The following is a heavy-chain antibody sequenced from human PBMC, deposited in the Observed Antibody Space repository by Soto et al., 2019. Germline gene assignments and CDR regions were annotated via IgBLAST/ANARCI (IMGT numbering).Heavy chain of an antibody. Sequence: ASVKVSCKASGYTFTSYDINWVRQATGQGLEWMGWMNPNSGNTGYAQKFQGRVTMTRNTSISTAYMELSSLRSEDTAVYYCARGRSPMVRGVITYYYYYFMDVWGKGSTVTVSS. D-gene: IGHD3-10*01. CDR1: GYTFTSYD. CDR3: ARGRSPMVRGVITYYYYYFMDV. CDR2: MNPNSGNT. V-gene: IGHV1-8*01. J-gene: IGHJ6*03.